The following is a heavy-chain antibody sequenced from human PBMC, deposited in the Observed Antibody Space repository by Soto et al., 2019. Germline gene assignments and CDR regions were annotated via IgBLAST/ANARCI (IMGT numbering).Heavy chain of an antibody. CDR3: AREAWTHSSGWYTWFDP. V-gene: IGHV1-3*01. D-gene: IGHD6-19*01. CDR1: GYTFTSYA. Sequence: GASVKVSCKASGYTFTSYAMRWVRQAPGQRLEWMGWINAGNGNTKYSQKFQGRVTITRDTSASTAYMELSSLRSEDTAVYYCAREAWTHSSGWYTWFDPWGQGTLVTVSS. J-gene: IGHJ5*02. CDR2: INAGNGNT.